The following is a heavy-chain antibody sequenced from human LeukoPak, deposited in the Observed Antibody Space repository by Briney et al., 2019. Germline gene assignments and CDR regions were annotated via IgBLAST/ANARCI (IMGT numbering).Heavy chain of an antibody. V-gene: IGHV3-48*02. D-gene: IGHD6-13*01. CDR1: GFSFRSYS. CDR3: ARDHLSAAGAFEY. Sequence: GGSLRLSCAASGFSFRSYSMNWVRQAPGRGLEWVSYISTSRSTIYYADSVKGRFTISRDNAVNSLYLQMSSLRDDDTAVYYCARDHLSAAGAFEYWGQGTLVTVSS. CDR2: ISTSRSTI. J-gene: IGHJ4*02.